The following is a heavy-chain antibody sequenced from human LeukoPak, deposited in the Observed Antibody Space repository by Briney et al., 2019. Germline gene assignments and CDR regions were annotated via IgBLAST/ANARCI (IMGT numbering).Heavy chain of an antibody. CDR1: GFTFSTYW. Sequence: GSLRLSCAASGFTFSTYWMSWIRQAPGKGLVWVSRINSDGSSTSYADSVKGRFTISRDNAKNTLYLQMNSLRAEDTAVYYCARDPVNYYDSSGSGFCDYWGQGTLVTVSS. CDR2: INSDGSST. D-gene: IGHD3-22*01. V-gene: IGHV3-74*01. CDR3: ARDPVNYYDSSGSGFCDY. J-gene: IGHJ4*02.